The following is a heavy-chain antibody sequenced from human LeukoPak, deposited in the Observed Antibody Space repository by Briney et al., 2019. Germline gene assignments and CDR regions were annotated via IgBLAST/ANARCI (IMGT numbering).Heavy chain of an antibody. CDR2: IYYSGST. J-gene: IGHJ6*03. Sequence: SETLSLTCAVYGGSFSGYYWGWIRQPPGKGLEWIGSIYYSGSTYYNPSLKSRVTISVDTSKNQFSLKLSSVTAADTAVYYCASHYCSSTSCYFDYYYYYMDVWGKGTTVTVSS. CDR3: ASHYCSSTSCYFDYYYYYMDV. D-gene: IGHD2-2*01. CDR1: GGSFSGYY. V-gene: IGHV4-34*01.